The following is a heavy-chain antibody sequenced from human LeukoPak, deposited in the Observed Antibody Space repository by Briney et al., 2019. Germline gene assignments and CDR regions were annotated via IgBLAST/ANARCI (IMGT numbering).Heavy chain of an antibody. D-gene: IGHD3-10*01. J-gene: IGHJ4*02. CDR2: INHSGST. V-gene: IGHV4-4*02. CDR3: ARQGGYYGSGSYYNFGFDY. Sequence: SETLSLTCTVSSGSIFNNNWWSWVRQPPGKGLEWIGEINHSGSTNYNLSLKSRVTISVDTSKNQFSLKLSSVTAADTAVYYCARQGGYYGSGSYYNFGFDYWGQGTLVTVSS. CDR1: SGSIFNNNW.